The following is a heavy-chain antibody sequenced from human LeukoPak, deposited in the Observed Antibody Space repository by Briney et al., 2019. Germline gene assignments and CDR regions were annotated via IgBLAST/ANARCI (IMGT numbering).Heavy chain of an antibody. V-gene: IGHV3-30*18. CDR1: GFSFSNYW. D-gene: IGHD5-18*01. CDR3: AKYRGYSYGTRYFDY. CDR2: ISYDGSNK. Sequence: GGSLRLSCAASGFSFSNYWMHWVRQAPGKGLEWVAVISYDGSNKYYADSVKGRFTISRDNSKNTLYLQMNSLRAEDTAVYYCAKYRGYSYGTRYFDYWGQGTLVTVSS. J-gene: IGHJ4*02.